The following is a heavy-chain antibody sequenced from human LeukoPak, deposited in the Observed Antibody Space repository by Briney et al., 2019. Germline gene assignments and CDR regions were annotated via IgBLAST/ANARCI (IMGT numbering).Heavy chain of an antibody. V-gene: IGHV4-34*01. CDR3: ARGRKWLKFDY. CDR1: GGSFSGYY. J-gene: IGHJ4*02. Sequence: SETLSHTCAVYGGSFSGYYWSWIRQPPGKGLEWIGEINHSGSTNYNPSLKSRVTISVDTSKNQFSLKLSSVTAADTAVYYCARGRKWLKFDYWGQGTLVTVSS. CDR2: INHSGST. D-gene: IGHD5-12*01.